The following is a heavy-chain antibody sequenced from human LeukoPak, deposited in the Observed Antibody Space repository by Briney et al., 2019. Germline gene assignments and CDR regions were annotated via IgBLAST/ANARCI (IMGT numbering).Heavy chain of an antibody. CDR2: IYYSGST. CDR1: GGSISSYY. D-gene: IGHD4-17*01. V-gene: IGHV4-59*01. J-gene: IGHJ4*02. Sequence: SETLSLPCTVSGGSISSYYWSWIRQPPGKGLEWIGYIYYSGSTNYNPSLKSRVTISVDTSKNQFSLKLSSVTAADTAVYYCARATWEDYDYYFDYWGQGTLVTVSS. CDR3: ARATWEDYDYYFDY.